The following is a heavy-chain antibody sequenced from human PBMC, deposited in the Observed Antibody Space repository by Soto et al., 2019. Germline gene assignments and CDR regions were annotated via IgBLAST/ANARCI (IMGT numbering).Heavy chain of an antibody. Sequence: GGSLRLSCAASGFTFSSYAMSWVRQAPGKGLEWVSAISGSGGSTYYADSVKGRFTISRDNSKNTLYLQMNSLRAEDTAVYYCAKDTREAAAGTIDYYYYMVVWGKGTTVTVSS. CDR3: AKDTREAAAGTIDYYYYMVV. V-gene: IGHV3-23*01. D-gene: IGHD6-13*01. CDR2: ISGSGGST. CDR1: GFTFSSYA. J-gene: IGHJ6*03.